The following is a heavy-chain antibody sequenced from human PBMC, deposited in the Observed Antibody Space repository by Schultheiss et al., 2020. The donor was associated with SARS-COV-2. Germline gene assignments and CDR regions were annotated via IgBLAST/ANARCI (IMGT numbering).Heavy chain of an antibody. D-gene: IGHD5-18*01. V-gene: IGHV1-18*01. Sequence: GGSLRLSSEASGYTFTTYGFSWVRQAPGQGLEWMGWISTYNFDATIPQKFRGRLTVTTDTSTRTAYMELRSLRYDDTAVYYCARVDTAMVTYYYYYGMDVWGQGTTVTVSS. CDR3: ARVDTAMVTYYYYYGMDV. CDR2: ISTYNFDA. CDR1: GYTFTTYG. J-gene: IGHJ6*02.